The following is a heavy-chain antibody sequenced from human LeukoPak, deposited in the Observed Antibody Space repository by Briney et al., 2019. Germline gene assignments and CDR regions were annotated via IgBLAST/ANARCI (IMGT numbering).Heavy chain of an antibody. CDR2: LNGDVTYI. J-gene: IGHJ4*02. CDR1: GFTFSSHW. D-gene: IGHD3-16*01. Sequence: GGSLRLSCVASGFTFSSHWMHWVRQAPGKGLVWVSRLNGDVTYIDYADSVKGRFTISRDNAKDMLYLQMNSLRGEDTAVYYCARGSYDWAGMDYWGQGTLVTVSS. V-gene: IGHV3-74*01. CDR3: ARGSYDWAGMDY.